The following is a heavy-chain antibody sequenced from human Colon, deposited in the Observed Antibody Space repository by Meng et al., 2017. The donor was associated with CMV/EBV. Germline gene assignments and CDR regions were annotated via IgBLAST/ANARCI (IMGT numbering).Heavy chain of an antibody. CDR3: ARVLGLRAPFDY. CDR2: ISSSSYI. CDR1: GFTFSSYS. V-gene: IGHV3-21*01. D-gene: IGHD3/OR15-3a*01. Sequence: GESLKISCAASGFTFSSYSMNWVRQAPGKGLEWVSSISSSSYIYYADSVKGRFTISRDNAKNSLYLQMNSLRAEDTAVYYCARVLGLRAPFDYWGQGTLVTVSS. J-gene: IGHJ4*02.